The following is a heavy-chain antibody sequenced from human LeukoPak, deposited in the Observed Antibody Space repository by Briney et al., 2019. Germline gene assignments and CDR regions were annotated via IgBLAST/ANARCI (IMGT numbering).Heavy chain of an antibody. D-gene: IGHD3-22*01. CDR1: GGSISSYY. Sequence: SETLSLTCTVSGGSISSYYWSWIRQPPGKGLEWIGYIYYSGSTNYNPSLKSRVTISVDTSKNQFSLKLSSVTAADTAVYYCARSRPDYYDSSGYYSHHFDYWGQGTLVTVSS. CDR2: IYYSGST. CDR3: ARSRPDYYDSSGYYSHHFDY. V-gene: IGHV4-59*08. J-gene: IGHJ4*02.